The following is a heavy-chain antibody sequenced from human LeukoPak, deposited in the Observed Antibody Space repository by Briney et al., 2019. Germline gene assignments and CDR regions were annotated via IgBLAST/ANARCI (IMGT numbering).Heavy chain of an antibody. Sequence: SETLSLTCAVSGVPFSNYYWSWVRQSPTKGLEWIGEINHSGYTNYNPSLKSRVTISIDTSKNQFSLMLTSVTAADTAVYYCTRAAAGHPDWGQGTLVTASS. D-gene: IGHD6-19*01. CDR2: INHSGYT. V-gene: IGHV4-34*01. CDR1: GVPFSNYY. CDR3: TRAAAGHPD. J-gene: IGHJ4*02.